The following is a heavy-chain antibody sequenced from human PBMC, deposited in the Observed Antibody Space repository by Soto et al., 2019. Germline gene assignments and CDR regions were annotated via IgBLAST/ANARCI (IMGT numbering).Heavy chain of an antibody. CDR3: AKDVGSSSNYYYYGMDV. J-gene: IGHJ6*01. CDR1: GFTFDDYA. D-gene: IGHD6-6*01. CDR2: ISWNSGSI. V-gene: IGHV3-9*01. Sequence: EVQLVESGGGLVQPGRSLRLSCAASGFTFDDYAMHWVRQAPGKGLEWVSGISWNSGSIGYADSVKGRFTISRDNAKNSLYLQMNSLRAEDTALYYCAKDVGSSSNYYYYGMDVW.